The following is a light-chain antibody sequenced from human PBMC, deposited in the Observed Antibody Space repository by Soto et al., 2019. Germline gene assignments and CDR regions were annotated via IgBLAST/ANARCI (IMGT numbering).Light chain of an antibody. J-gene: IGLJ2*01. V-gene: IGLV1-51*01. CDR1: SSNIGNNY. Sequence: QSVLTQPPSVSAAPGQKVTISCSGSSSNIGNNYVSWYQQLPRTAPKVLIFDNNERPSGIPDRFSGSKSGTSATLGITGLQTGDEADYCCGTWDSSLSAVVFGGGTKLTVL. CDR3: GTWDSSLSAVV. CDR2: DNN.